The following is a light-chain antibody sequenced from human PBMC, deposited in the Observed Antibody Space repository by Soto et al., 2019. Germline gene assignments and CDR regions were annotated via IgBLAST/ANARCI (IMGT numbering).Light chain of an antibody. V-gene: IGKV1-39*01. CDR2: ASS. J-gene: IGKJ4*01. Sequence: DIQLTQSTSSLSASVGDRVTITCRASQTIVRALNWYQQKPGKAPKLLIYASSNLQSGVPSRFSGSGSGTDFMLTISSLQPEDVATYYCQQSYTTPTFGGGTKVEIK. CDR1: QTIVRA. CDR3: QQSYTTPT.